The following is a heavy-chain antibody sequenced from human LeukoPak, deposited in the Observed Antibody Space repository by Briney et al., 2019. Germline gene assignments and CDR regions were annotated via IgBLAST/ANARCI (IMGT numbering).Heavy chain of an antibody. CDR3: ARGQIGVNAFDI. J-gene: IGHJ3*02. CDR2: IYYSGST. D-gene: IGHD2/OR15-2a*01. Sequence: PSETLSLTCTVSGGSISSSSYYWGWIRQPPGRGLEWIGSIYYSGSTYYNPSLKSRVTISVDTSKNQFSLKLSSVTAADTAVYYCARGQIGVNAFDIWGQGTMVTVSS. V-gene: IGHV4-39*07. CDR1: GGSISSSSYY.